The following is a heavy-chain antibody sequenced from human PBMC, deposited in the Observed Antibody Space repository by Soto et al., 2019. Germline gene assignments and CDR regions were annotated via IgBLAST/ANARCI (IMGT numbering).Heavy chain of an antibody. V-gene: IGHV4-31*03. CDR3: ARCISNGYSDY. Sequence: QVQLQESGPGLVKPSQTLSLTCTVSGGSISSGGYYWSWIRQHPGKGLEWIGYIYYSGSTYYNPSLMISVTIPVDTSKNQFSLKLSSVTAADTGVYYCARCISNGYSDYWGQGTLVAVSS. D-gene: IGHD3-9*01. CDR1: GGSISSGGYY. CDR2: IYYSGST. J-gene: IGHJ4*02.